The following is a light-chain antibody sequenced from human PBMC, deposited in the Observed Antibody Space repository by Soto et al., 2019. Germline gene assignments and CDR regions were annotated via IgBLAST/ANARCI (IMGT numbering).Light chain of an antibody. CDR3: SSSTTSSTYV. Sequence: QSVLTQPASVSGSPGQSITISCIGTRSDVGGYTYVSWYQQHPGKAPKLMIYEVSNRPSGVSNRFSGSKSGNTASLNISGLQSEDEADYYCSSSTTSSTYVFGNGTKLTVL. CDR2: EVS. CDR1: RSDVGGYTY. V-gene: IGLV2-14*01. J-gene: IGLJ1*01.